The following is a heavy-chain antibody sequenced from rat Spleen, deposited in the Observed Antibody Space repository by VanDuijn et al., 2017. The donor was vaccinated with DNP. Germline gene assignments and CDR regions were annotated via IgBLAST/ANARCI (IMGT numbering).Heavy chain of an antibody. CDR3: ARGSTSIYWYFDF. CDR2: ISSSGSRT. J-gene: IGHJ1*01. V-gene: IGHV5-7*01. CDR1: GFTFSDYY. D-gene: IGHD5-1*01. Sequence: EVQLVESGGGLVQPGRSLKLSCAASGFTFSDYYMAWVRQAPKKGLEWVATISSSGSRTYYPDSVKGRFIIPRDKAKSSLYLQMNSLKSEDTATYYCARGSTSIYWYFDFWGPGTMVTVSS.